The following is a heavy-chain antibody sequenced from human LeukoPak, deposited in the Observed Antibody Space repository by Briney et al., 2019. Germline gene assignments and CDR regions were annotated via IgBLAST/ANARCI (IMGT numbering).Heavy chain of an antibody. CDR2: IKQDGSEK. CDR3: AGPGPRVEINNEDIAFDI. J-gene: IGHJ3*02. CDR1: GFTFSGYW. Sequence: PGGSLRLSCVASGFTFSGYWMNWVRQAPGKGLEWVANIKQDGSEKYYVDSVKGRFSISRDNAKNSLFLQMNSLKAEDTAVYYCAGPGPRVEINNEDIAFDIWGQGTVVTVSS. D-gene: IGHD2-15*01. V-gene: IGHV3-7*01.